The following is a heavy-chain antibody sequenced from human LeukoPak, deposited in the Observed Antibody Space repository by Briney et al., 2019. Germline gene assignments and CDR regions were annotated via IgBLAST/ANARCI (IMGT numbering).Heavy chain of an antibody. Sequence: SETLSLTCTVSGGSISSYYWSWIRQPPGKGLEWIGYIYYSGSTNCIPSLKSRVTMPVETSKNQFSLKLSSVTAADTAVYYCARDEGIINMSGAFDIWGQGTMVTVSS. CDR2: IYYSGST. V-gene: IGHV4-59*12. D-gene: IGHD3-3*02. J-gene: IGHJ3*02. CDR3: ARDEGIINMSGAFDI. CDR1: GGSISSYY.